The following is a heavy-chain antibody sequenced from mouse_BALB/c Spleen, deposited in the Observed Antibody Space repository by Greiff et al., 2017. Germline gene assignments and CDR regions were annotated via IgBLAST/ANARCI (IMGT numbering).Heavy chain of an antibody. V-gene: IGHV2-5-1*01. CDR3: VDWYFDV. CDR1: GFSLTSYG. Sequence: HVQLQQSGPSLVQPSQSLSITCTGSGFSLTSYGVHWVRQSPGKGLEWLGVIWRGGSTDYNAAFMSRLSITKDNSKSQVFFKMNSLQADDTAIYSCVDWYFDVWGAGTTVTVAS. CDR2: IWRGGST. J-gene: IGHJ1*01.